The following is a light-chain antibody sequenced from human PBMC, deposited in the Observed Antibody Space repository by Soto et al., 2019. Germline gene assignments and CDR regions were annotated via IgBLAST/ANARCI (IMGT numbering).Light chain of an antibody. CDR3: QQYSRSLPWT. V-gene: IGKV3-20*01. CDR2: GAS. J-gene: IGKJ1*01. Sequence: EIVLTQSPGTLSLSPGERATLSCRASERIGSNYLAWYQQKPGQAPRLLIYGASTRAAGTPDRFSGSGSGTDFTLTISRLEPEDFALFYCQQYSRSLPWTFGQGIKVEI. CDR1: ERIGSNY.